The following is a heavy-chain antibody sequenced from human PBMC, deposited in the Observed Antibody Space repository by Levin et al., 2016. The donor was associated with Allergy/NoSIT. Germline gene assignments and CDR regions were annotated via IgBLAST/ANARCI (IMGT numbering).Heavy chain of an antibody. J-gene: IGHJ4*02. V-gene: IGHV3-64D*06. D-gene: IGHD5/OR15-5a*01. CDR1: GFTFSTYS. Sequence: GESLKISCSASGFTFSTYSMHWVRLAPGKRPEYVSAITDNGVYTYYADSVKGRFTISRDNFKNTLYLQMSSLRTEDTAVYYCVRCLHKDYGDYWGQGTLVTVSS. CDR3: VRCLHKDYGDY. CDR2: ITDNGVYT.